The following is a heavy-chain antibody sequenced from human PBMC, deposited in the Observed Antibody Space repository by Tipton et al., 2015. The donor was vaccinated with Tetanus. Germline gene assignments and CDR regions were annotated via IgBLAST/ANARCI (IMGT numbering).Heavy chain of an antibody. CDR2: VYYTGDT. V-gene: IGHV4-59*02. CDR3: ARIHDFLSGHFDF. Sequence: TLSLTCTVSGDSVSGYYWSWIRQPPGKGLEWVGYVYYTGDTNYNPSLKSRVTISMDRSENQTSLKMTSVTAADTAVYYCARIHDFLSGHFDFWGQGTLVAVSS. J-gene: IGHJ4*02. CDR1: GDSVSGYY. D-gene: IGHD3-3*01.